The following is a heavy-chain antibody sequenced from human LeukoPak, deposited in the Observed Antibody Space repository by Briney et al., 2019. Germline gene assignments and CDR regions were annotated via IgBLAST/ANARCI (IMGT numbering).Heavy chain of an antibody. CDR3: ARLFPTEYYLDY. CDR1: GYTFTGYY. CDR2: INPNSGGT. V-gene: IGHV1-2*02. D-gene: IGHD2/OR15-2a*01. J-gene: IGHJ4*02. Sequence: ASVKVSCKASGYTFTGYYMHWVRQAPGQGLEWMGWINPNSGGTNYAQKFQGRVTMARDTSISTAYMELSRLRSDDTAVYYCARLFPTEYYLDYWGQGTLVTVSS.